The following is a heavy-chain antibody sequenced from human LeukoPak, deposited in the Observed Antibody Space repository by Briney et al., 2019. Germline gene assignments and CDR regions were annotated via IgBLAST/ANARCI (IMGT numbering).Heavy chain of an antibody. CDR3: ARRCSSTSCFHLGY. D-gene: IGHD2-2*01. CDR2: IYYSGST. CDR1: GGSISSGGYY. J-gene: IGHJ4*02. Sequence: SQTLSLTCTVSGGSISSGGYYWSWIRQHPGKGLEWIGYIYYSGSTYYNPSLKSRVTISVDTSKNQFSLKLSSVTAADTAVYYCARRCSSTSCFHLGYWGQGTLVTVSS. V-gene: IGHV4-31*03.